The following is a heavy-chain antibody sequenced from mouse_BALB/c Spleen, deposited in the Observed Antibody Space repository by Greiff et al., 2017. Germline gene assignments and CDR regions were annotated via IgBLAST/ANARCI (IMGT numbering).Heavy chain of an antibody. CDR2: ISDGGSYT. Sequence: EVQLVESGGGLVKPGGSLKLSCAASGFTFSDYYMYWVRQTPEKRLEWVATISDGGSYTYYPDSVKGRFTISRDNAKNNLYLQMSSLKSEDTAMYYCARDSLDGYDRAWFAYWGQGTLVTVSA. CDR3: ARDSLDGYDRAWFAY. J-gene: IGHJ3*01. D-gene: IGHD2-2*01. CDR1: GFTFSDYY. V-gene: IGHV5-4*02.